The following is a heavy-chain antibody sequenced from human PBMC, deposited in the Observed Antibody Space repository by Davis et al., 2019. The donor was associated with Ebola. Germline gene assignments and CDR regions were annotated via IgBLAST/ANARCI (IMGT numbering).Heavy chain of an antibody. CDR2: IIPILGIA. CDR1: GGTFSSYT. J-gene: IGHJ6*02. CDR3: ARDPPGGGSYFYYGMDV. Sequence: SVKVSCKASGGTFSSYTISWVRQAPGQGLEWMGRIIPILGIANYAQKFQGRVTITADKSTSTAYMELSSLRSEDTAVYYCARDPPGGGSYFYYGMDVWGQGTAVTVSS. V-gene: IGHV1-69*04. D-gene: IGHD1-26*01.